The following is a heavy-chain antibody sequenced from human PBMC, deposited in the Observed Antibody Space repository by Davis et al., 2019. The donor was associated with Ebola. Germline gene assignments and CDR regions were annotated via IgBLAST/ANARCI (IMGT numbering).Heavy chain of an antibody. D-gene: IGHD2-8*01. J-gene: IGHJ4*02. CDR3: ARGRDVWNALHF. Sequence: AASVKVSCKASGYTFRNYGISWVRQAPGHGLEWMGWISAYNGDTDYAQKFQGRVTMTTDTSTNTAYMELRSLRSDDTAVYYCARGRDVWNALHFWGQGTPVTVSS. CDR2: ISAYNGDT. V-gene: IGHV1-18*01. CDR1: GYTFRNYG.